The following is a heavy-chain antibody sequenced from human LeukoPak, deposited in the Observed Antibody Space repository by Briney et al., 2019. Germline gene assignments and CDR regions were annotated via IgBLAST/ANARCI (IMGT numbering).Heavy chain of an antibody. V-gene: IGHV3-23*01. J-gene: IGHJ4*02. CDR3: AKDRVVVVPAASDY. CDR2: ISGSGGST. CDR1: RFTFSSYA. Sequence: PGGSLRLSCAASRFTFSSYAMSWVRQAPGKGLEWVSAISGSGGSTYYAVSVKGRFTISRDNSKDTLYLQMNSLKAEDTAVYYCAKDRVVVVPAASDYWGQGTLVTVSS. D-gene: IGHD2-2*01.